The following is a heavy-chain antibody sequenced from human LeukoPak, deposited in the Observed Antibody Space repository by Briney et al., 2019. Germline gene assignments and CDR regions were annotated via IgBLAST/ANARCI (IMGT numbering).Heavy chain of an antibody. CDR2: ISAYNGNT. CDR3: ARDTYYDFWSGAIEFDP. D-gene: IGHD3-3*01. J-gene: IGHJ5*02. CDR1: GYTFTSYG. Sequence: ASVKVSCKASGYTFTSYGISWVRQAPGQGLEWMGWISAYNGNTNYAQKLQGRVTMTTDTSTSTAYMELRSLRSDDTAVYYCARDTYYDFWSGAIEFDPWGQGTLVTVSS. V-gene: IGHV1-18*01.